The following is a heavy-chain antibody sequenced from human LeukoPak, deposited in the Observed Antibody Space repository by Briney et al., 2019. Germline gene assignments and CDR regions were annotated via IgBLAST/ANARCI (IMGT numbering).Heavy chain of an antibody. V-gene: IGHV4-39*01. CDR3: AIFYGDYLDY. D-gene: IGHD4-17*01. CDR2: IYYSGST. Sequence: PPETLSLTCTVSGGSISSSSYYWGWIRQPPGKGLEWIGSIYYSGSTYYNPSLKSRVTISVDTSKNQFSLKLSSVTAADTAVYYCAIFYGDYLDYWGQGTLVTVSS. CDR1: GGSISSSSYY. J-gene: IGHJ4*02.